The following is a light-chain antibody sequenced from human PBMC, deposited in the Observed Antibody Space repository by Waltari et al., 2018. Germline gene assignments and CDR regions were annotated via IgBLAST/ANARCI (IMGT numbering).Light chain of an antibody. CDR3: QQYNNWRT. Sequence: EVLMTQSPATLSVSPGERATLSCRASQSIARNLAWYQQKPGQAPRLLTYGAPTRATGVPDRFSGSGSVTEFTLTISSLQSEDFAVYYCQQYNNWRTFGQGTKVEIK. CDR1: QSIARN. CDR2: GAP. J-gene: IGKJ2*01. V-gene: IGKV3-15*01.